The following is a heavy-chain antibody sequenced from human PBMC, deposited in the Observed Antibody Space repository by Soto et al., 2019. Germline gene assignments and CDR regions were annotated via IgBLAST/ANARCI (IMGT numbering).Heavy chain of an antibody. Sequence: QVQLQESGPGLVPPSETLSLTGSVSGDSISSYFWSWIRQPPGKGLEWIGYIYYSGSATYNPSVKSRVPSSVDRSKNKFALTLNSLTATDTAVDYCARTSPLLENAYSGLAVWGQGTTVTVSS. D-gene: IGHD2-21*01. CDR2: IYYSGSA. CDR3: ARTSPLLENAYSGLAV. CDR1: GDSISSYF. J-gene: IGHJ6*02. V-gene: IGHV4-59*08.